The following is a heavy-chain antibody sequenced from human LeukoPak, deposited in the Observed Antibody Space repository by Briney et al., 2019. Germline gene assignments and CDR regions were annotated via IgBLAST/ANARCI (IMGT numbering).Heavy chain of an antibody. D-gene: IGHD3-22*01. CDR3: ARTLLYYYDSSGYPGGSPFDY. CDR1: GYTFTSYA. Sequence: GASVKVSCKASGYTFTSYAMHWVRQAPGQRLEWMGWINAGNGNTKYSQKFQGRVTMTRDTSTSTVYMELSSLRSEDTAVYYCARTLLYYYDSSGYPGGSPFDYWGQGTLVTVSS. V-gene: IGHV1-3*01. J-gene: IGHJ4*02. CDR2: INAGNGNT.